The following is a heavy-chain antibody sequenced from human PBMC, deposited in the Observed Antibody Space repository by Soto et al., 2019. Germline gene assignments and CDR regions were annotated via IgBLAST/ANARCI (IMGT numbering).Heavy chain of an antibody. CDR2: IKQDGSEK. CDR1: GFTFSSSW. J-gene: IGHJ4*02. Sequence: PGRSLRLSLAASGFTFSSSWMSWVRQAPGKGLEWVANIKQDGSEKYYVDSVKGRFTISRDNAKNSLYLQMNSLRAEDTAVYYCAIEFEEADLPIDDWGQGTLVTVSS. V-gene: IGHV3-7*01. D-gene: IGHD6-13*01. CDR3: AIEFEEADLPIDD.